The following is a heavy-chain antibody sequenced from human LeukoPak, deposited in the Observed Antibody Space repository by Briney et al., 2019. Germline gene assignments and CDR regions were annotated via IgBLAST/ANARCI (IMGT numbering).Heavy chain of an antibody. CDR3: ARDRIAAAGEFDY. CDR1: RFTFSSYW. V-gene: IGHV3-74*01. CDR2: INSDGNST. J-gene: IGHJ4*02. D-gene: IGHD6-13*01. Sequence: GGSLRLSCAASRFTFSSYWMHWVRQAPGKGLVWVSRINSDGNSTSYADSVKGRFTISRDNAKNTLYLQMNSLRAEDTAVYYCARDRIAAAGEFDYWGQGTLVTVSS.